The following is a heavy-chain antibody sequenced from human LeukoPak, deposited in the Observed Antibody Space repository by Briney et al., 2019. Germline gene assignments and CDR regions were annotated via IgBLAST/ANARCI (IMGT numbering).Heavy chain of an antibody. CDR3: ARAFEYSSSAVDY. D-gene: IGHD6-6*01. CDR1: GFTFSSYS. J-gene: IGHJ4*02. Sequence: GGSLRLSCAASGFTFSSYSMNWVRQAPGKGLEWVSYISSSSTIYYADSVKGRFTISRDNAKNSLYQQMNSLRAEDTAVYYCARAFEYSSSAVDYWGQGTLVTVSS. V-gene: IGHV3-48*01. CDR2: ISSSSTI.